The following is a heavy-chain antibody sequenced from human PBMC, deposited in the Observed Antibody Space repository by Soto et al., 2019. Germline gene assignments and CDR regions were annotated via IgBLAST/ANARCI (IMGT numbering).Heavy chain of an antibody. Sequence: SETLSLTCTVSGGSISSYDCSWSRHPPGKGLEWIGYIYYSGSAYYNPSLKSRPTISVDTSRNQFSLELTSVTAADTAVYYCARLYYYDTSGYLSFDYWGQGTLVTVSS. J-gene: IGHJ4*02. V-gene: IGHV4-59*08. D-gene: IGHD3-22*01. CDR1: GGSISSYD. CDR3: ARLYYYDTSGYLSFDY. CDR2: IYYSGSA.